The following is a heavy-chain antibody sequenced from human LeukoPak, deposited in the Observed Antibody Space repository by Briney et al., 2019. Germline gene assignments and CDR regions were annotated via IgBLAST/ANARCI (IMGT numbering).Heavy chain of an antibody. CDR2: ISGSGGST. V-gene: IGHV3-23*01. D-gene: IGHD2-21*01. J-gene: IGHJ4*02. CDR1: GFTFSTYA. Sequence: GGSLRLSCAASGFTFSTYAMSWVRQAPGKGLEWVSLISGSGGSTYYADSVKGRFTISRDNSKNTLYLQMNSLRGEDTAVYYCAKKENLRGAYCGGDCYSALDYWGQGTLVTVSS. CDR3: AKKENLRGAYCGGDCYSALDY.